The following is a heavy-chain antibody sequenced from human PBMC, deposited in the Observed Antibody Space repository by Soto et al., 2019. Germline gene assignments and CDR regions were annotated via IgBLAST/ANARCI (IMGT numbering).Heavy chain of an antibody. V-gene: IGHV3-23*01. CDR3: AKGTAVVPAASGFDY. Sequence: GGSLRLSCAASGFTFRHYAMTWVRQAPGKGLEGVSHISGSGDTTYYADSVKGRFRISRDNSKNTVYMQMNSLRAEDTAVYYCAKGTAVVPAASGFDYWGQGTLVTVSS. CDR2: ISGSGDTT. J-gene: IGHJ4*02. D-gene: IGHD2-2*01. CDR1: GFTFRHYA.